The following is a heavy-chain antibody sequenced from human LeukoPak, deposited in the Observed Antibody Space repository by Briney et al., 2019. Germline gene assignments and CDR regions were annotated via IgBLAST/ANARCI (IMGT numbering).Heavy chain of an antibody. J-gene: IGHJ4*02. Sequence: SETLSLTCTVSGGSISSGGYYWSWIRQPPGKGLEWIGYIYHSGSTYYNPSLKSRVTISVDRSKNQFSLKLSSVTAADTAVYYCARDLEGLWLFDYWGQGTLVTVSS. D-gene: IGHD5-18*01. CDR1: GGSISSGGYY. V-gene: IGHV4-30-2*01. CDR3: ARDLEGLWLFDY. CDR2: IYHSGST.